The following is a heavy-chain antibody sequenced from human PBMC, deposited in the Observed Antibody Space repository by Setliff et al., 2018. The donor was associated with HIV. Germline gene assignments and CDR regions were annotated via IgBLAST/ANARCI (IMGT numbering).Heavy chain of an antibody. Sequence: SETLSLTCAVSNYSISSGYYWGWIRQSPGKGPEWIGSMYHSGSTYSNPSLKSRVTMSIDTSKNQLSLKLRSVTAADTAVYYCASGYNYAYSDYWGQGTLVTVPQ. CDR1: NYSISSGYY. D-gene: IGHD5-18*01. J-gene: IGHJ4*02. V-gene: IGHV4-38-2*01. CDR3: ASGYNYAYSDY. CDR2: MYHSGST.